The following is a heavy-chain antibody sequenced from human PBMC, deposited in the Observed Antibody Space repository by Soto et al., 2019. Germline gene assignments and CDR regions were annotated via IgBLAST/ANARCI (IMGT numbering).Heavy chain of an antibody. CDR3: AKSLIYCGSTSCPRPYYYYYYMDV. CDR1: GFAFSSYA. D-gene: IGHD2-2*01. J-gene: IGHJ6*03. Sequence: GGSLRLSCAASGFAFSSYAMSWVRQAPGRELEWVSTISGSGDSTFYADSVKGRFTISRDNSKNTLYLQMDGLRAEDTAIYYCAKSLIYCGSTSCPRPYYYYYYMDVWGKGTTVTVSS. V-gene: IGHV3-23*01. CDR2: ISGSGDST.